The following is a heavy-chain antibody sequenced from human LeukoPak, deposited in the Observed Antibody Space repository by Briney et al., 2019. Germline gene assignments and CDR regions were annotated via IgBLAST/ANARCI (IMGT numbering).Heavy chain of an antibody. J-gene: IGHJ6*02. V-gene: IGHV3-7*01. CDR2: IKQDGSEK. CDR1: GFTFSSYW. Sequence: GGSLRLSCAASGFTFSSYWMSWVRQAPGKGLEWVANIKQDGSEKSYVDSVKGRFTISRDNTKNSLYLQMNSLRAEDTAVYYCATVPGYCDSTTCYSRMDVWGQGTTVTVSS. D-gene: IGHD2-2*02. CDR3: ATVPGYCDSTTCYSRMDV.